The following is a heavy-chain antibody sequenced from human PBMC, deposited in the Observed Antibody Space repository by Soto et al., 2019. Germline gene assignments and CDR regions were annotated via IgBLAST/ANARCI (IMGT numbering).Heavy chain of an antibody. V-gene: IGHV3-30-3*01. CDR3: ARGPDIVVVVAATHFDY. J-gene: IGHJ4*02. CDR1: GCTFSSYA. D-gene: IGHD2-15*01. Sequence: GGSLRLPCAASGCTFSSYARHWVRQATGRGLEWVAVISYDGSNKYYADSVKGRFTISRDNSKNTLYLQMNSLRAEDTAVYYRARGPDIVVVVAATHFDYWGQGTLVTVS. CDR2: ISYDGSNK.